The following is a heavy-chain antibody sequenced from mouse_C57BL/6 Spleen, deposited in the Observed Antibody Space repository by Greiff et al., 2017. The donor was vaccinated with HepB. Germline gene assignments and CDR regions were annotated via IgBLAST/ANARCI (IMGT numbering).Heavy chain of an antibody. CDR2: IDPSDSYT. J-gene: IGHJ4*01. CDR1: GYTFTSYW. CDR3: ARRDSGGAMDY. V-gene: IGHV1-50*01. D-gene: IGHD3-3*01. Sequence: VQLQQPGAELVKPGASVKLSCKASGYTFTSYWMQWVKQRPGQGLEWIGEIDPSDSYTNYNQKFKGKATLTVDTSSSTAYMQLSSLTSEDSAVYYCARRDSGGAMDYWGQGTSVTVSS.